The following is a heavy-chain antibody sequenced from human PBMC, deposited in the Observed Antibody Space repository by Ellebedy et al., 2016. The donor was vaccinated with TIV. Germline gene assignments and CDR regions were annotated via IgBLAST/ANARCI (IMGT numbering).Heavy chain of an antibody. V-gene: IGHV3-9*01. D-gene: IGHD2-15*01. J-gene: IGHJ6*02. CDR1: GFTFDDYA. Sequence: PGGSLRLSCAASGFTFDDYAMHWVRQAPGKGLEWVSGISWNSGSIGSADSVKGRFTISRDNAKNSLYLQMNSLRDEDTAVYYCARVGYCSGGSCSFGYYGMDVWGQGTTVTVSS. CDR2: ISWNSGSI. CDR3: ARVGYCSGGSCSFGYYGMDV.